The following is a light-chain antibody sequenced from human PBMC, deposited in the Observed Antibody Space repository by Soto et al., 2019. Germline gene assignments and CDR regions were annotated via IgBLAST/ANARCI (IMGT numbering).Light chain of an antibody. V-gene: IGLV1-44*01. CDR1: SSNIGSNT. Sequence: QSVLTQPPSASGTPGQRVTISCSGSSSNIGSNTVNWYQQLPGTATKLLIYSNNQRPSGVPDRFSGSKSGTSASLAISGLQSEDEADYYCAAWDDSLNGYVFGTGTKLTVL. CDR2: SNN. CDR3: AAWDDSLNGYV. J-gene: IGLJ1*01.